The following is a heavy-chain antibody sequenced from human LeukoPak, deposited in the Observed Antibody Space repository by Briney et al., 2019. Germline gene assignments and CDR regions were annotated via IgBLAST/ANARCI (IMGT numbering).Heavy chain of an antibody. D-gene: IGHD4-11*01. CDR2: ISGSGDST. CDR3: ARDRLQHYFDY. Sequence: GGSLRLSCAASGFTFSSYAMNWVRQAPGKGLEWVSVISGSGDSTNYADSVKGRFTISRDISKNTLYLQMNSLRAEDTAVYFCARDRLQHYFDYWGQGTLVTVSS. J-gene: IGHJ4*02. CDR1: GFTFSSYA. V-gene: IGHV3-23*01.